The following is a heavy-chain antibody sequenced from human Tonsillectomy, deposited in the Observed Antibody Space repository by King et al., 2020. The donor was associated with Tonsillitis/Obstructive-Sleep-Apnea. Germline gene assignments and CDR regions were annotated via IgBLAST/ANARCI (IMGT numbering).Heavy chain of an antibody. CDR2: ISFDGSNK. J-gene: IGHJ4*02. V-gene: IGHV3-30*04. Sequence: VQLVESGGGVVQPGRSLRLSCAASGFTFSSYAMHWVRQAPGKGLEWVAVISFDGSNKYYADSVKGRFTISRDNSKNTVYLQMNSLRAEDTALYYCARDLALGLGGEVRSFDYWGQGTLVTVSS. CDR1: GFTFSSYA. D-gene: IGHD3-16*01. CDR3: ARDLALGLGGEVRSFDY.